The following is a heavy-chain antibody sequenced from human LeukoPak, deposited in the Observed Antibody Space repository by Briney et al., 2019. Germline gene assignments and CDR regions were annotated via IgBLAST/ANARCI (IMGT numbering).Heavy chain of an antibody. J-gene: IGHJ6*03. V-gene: IGHV3-7*01. CDR2: IRQDGSEE. CDR3: ARVAVIYQYYMNV. CDR1: GFTFSNYW. D-gene: IGHD2-2*01. Sequence: VGSLRLSCAASGFTFSNYWMSWVRQAPGKGLEWVANIRQDGSEEYYVDSVKGRFTISRDNARNSLYLQLNSLTAEDTAVYFCARVAVIYQYYMNVWGKGTTVTVSS.